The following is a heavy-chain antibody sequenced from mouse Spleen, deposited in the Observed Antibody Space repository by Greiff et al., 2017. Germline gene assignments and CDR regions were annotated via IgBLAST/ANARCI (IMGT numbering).Heavy chain of an antibody. J-gene: IGHJ1*01. D-gene: IGHD1-1*01. CDR1: GFSLTSYG. CDR2: IWRGGST. V-gene: IGHV2-5*01. Sequence: VQRVESGPGLVQPSQSLSITCTVSGFSLTSYGVHWVRQSPGKGLEWLGVIWRGGSTDYNAAFMSRLSITKDNSKSQVFFKMNSLQADDTAIYYCAKNWGITTVASRGYFDVWGAGTTVTVSS. CDR3: AKNWGITTVASRGYFDV.